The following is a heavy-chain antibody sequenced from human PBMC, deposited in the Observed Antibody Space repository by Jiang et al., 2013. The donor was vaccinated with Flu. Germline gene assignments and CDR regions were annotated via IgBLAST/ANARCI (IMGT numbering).Heavy chain of an antibody. D-gene: IGHD2-2*01. V-gene: IGHV1-3*01. CDR3: ARGPGSKEGWRYYGMDV. Sequence: GAEVKKPGASVKVSCKASGYTFTSYAMHWVRQAPGQRLEWMGWINAGNGNTKYSQKFQGRVTITRDTSASTAYMELSSLRSEDTAVYYCARGPGSKEGWRYYGMDVWGQGDPRVTVSS. CDR2: INAGNGNT. CDR1: GYTFTSYA. J-gene: IGHJ6*02.